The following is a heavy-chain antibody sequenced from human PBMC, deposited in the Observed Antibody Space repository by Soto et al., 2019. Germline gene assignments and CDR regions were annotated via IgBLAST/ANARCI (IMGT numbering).Heavy chain of an antibody. CDR1: GGSISSGGYY. CDR2: IHYSGGT. V-gene: IGHV4-31*03. Sequence: SENLSLTCTVSGGSISSGGYYWSWIRQHPGRGPEWIGYIHYSGGTHYNPSLKSRVTISVDTSKNQRSLKLGSVTAADTAVHYLARGEVYCSAGYCSSVDYSGQGT. D-gene: IGHD2-15*01. J-gene: IGHJ4*02. CDR3: ARGEVYCSAGYCSSVDY.